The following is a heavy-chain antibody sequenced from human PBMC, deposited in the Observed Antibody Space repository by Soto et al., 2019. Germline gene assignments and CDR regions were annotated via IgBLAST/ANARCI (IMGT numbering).Heavy chain of an antibody. V-gene: IGHV4-30-2*01. D-gene: IGHD2-2*01. Sequence: QLQLQESGSGLVKPSQTLSLTCAVSGGSISSGGYSWSWIRQPPGKGLEWIGYIYHSGSTYYNPSLKSRVTISVDRSKNQFSLKLSSVTAADTAVYYCARAPSHCISTSCYYDYWGQGTLVTVSS. CDR2: IYHSGST. CDR1: GGSISSGGYS. CDR3: ARAPSHCISTSCYYDY. J-gene: IGHJ4*02.